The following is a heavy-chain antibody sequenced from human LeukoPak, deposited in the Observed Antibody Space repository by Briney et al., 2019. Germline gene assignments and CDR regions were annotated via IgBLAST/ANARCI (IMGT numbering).Heavy chain of an antibody. CDR1: GFTFGDYV. CDR2: IRSKDYGGTT. J-gene: IGHJ3*02. V-gene: IGHV3-49*04. Sequence: GRSLRLSCTASGFTFGDYVMSWVRQAPGKGLEWVGSIRSKDYGGTTQYAASVKGRFTISRDDSKSIAYLQMNSLKTEDTAVYYCTRDYDFWTGYRGGAFDIWGQGTMVTVSS. CDR3: TRDYDFWTGYRGGAFDI. D-gene: IGHD3-3*01.